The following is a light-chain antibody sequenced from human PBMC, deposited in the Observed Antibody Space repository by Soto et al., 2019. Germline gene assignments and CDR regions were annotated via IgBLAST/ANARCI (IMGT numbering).Light chain of an antibody. J-gene: IGLJ2*01. V-gene: IGLV1-40*01. Sequence: QAVATQPPSVSGAPGQRVTISCTGSSSNIGAGYDVHWYQQLPGTAPKLLIYGNSNRPSGVPDRFSGSKSGTSASLAITGLQAEDEADYYCQSYDSSLVVFGGGTKLTVL. CDR2: GNS. CDR1: SSNIGAGYD. CDR3: QSYDSSLVV.